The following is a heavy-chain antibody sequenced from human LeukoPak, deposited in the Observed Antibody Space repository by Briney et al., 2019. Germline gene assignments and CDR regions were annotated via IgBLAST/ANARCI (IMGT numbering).Heavy chain of an antibody. D-gene: IGHD1-26*01. J-gene: IGHJ3*02. CDR1: GYTFTRHG. V-gene: IGHV5-51*01. CDR2: IYPGDSDT. CDR3: ARSGGNYYSI. Sequence: KVSCKASGYTFTRHGISWVRQAPGQGLEWMGIIYPGDSDTIYSPSFQGQVTISADKSTSTANLQWSNLKASDTAMYYCARSGGNYYSIWGQGTMVTVSS.